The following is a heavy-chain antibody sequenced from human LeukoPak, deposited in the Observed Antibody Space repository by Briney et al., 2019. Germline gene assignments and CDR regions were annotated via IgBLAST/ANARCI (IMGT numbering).Heavy chain of an antibody. CDR1: GGSISSYY. V-gene: IGHV4-59*01. CDR2: IYYSGST. Sequence: SETLSLTCTVSGGSISSYYWSWIRQPPGKGLEWIGYIYYSGSTNYNPSLKSRVTISVDTSKNQFSLKLSSLTAADTAIYYCARGIESYGDYGYWGQGILVTVSS. J-gene: IGHJ4*02. CDR3: ARGIESYGDYGY. D-gene: IGHD4-17*01.